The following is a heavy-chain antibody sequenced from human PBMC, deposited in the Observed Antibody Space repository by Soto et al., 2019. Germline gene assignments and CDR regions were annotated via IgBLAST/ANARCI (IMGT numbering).Heavy chain of an antibody. CDR1: GFIVSSTH. Sequence: EVKVVESGGGLVQPGGSLRLSCAASGFIVSSTHMSWVRQAPGNGLEWVSIIFDTGDTYYADSVKGRFTLSRDTSKNTLYLEMNSLRAEDTAVYYCAKRTNPDGAYDYWGQGTLVTVSS. V-gene: IGHV3-66*01. CDR2: IFDTGDT. J-gene: IGHJ4*02. CDR3: AKRTNPDGAYDY. D-gene: IGHD4-17*01.